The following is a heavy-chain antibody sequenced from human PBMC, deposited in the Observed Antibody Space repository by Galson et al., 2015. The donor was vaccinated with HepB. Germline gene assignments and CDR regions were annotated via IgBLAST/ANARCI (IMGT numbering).Heavy chain of an antibody. Sequence: SVKVSCKASGYTFTGYYMHWVRQAPGQGLEWMGWINPNSGGTNYAQKFQGRVTMTRDTSISTAYMELSRLRSDDTAVYYCGGVDTAIGHAFDIWGQGTMVTVSS. J-gene: IGHJ3*02. D-gene: IGHD5-18*01. CDR2: INPNSGGT. CDR3: GGVDTAIGHAFDI. CDR1: GYTFTGYY. V-gene: IGHV1-2*02.